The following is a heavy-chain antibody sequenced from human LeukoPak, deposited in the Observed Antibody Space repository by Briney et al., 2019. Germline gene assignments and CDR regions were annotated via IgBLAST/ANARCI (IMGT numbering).Heavy chain of an antibody. Sequence: SETLSLTCTVSGGSISSYYWSWIRQPAGKGLEWIGRIYTSGSTNYNPSPKSRVTISVDKSKNQFSLKLSSVTAADTAVYYCARDRLAAGSPYYYHYKDGWGKGTTVNVS. CDR1: GGSISSYY. CDR3: ARDRLAAGSPYYYHYKDG. V-gene: IGHV4-4*07. CDR2: IYTSGST. D-gene: IGHD6-13*01. J-gene: IGHJ6*03.